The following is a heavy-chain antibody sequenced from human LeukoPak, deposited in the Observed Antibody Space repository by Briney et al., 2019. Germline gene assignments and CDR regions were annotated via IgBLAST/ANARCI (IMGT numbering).Heavy chain of an antibody. Sequence: SETLSLTCTVSGGSISSYYWSWIRQPAGKGLEWIGRIYTSGSTNYNPSLKSRVTLSVDTSKNQFSVKLSSVTAADTAVYYCASSPDTIFGVDYYFDYWGQGTLVTVSS. CDR1: GGSISSYY. V-gene: IGHV4-4*07. CDR3: ASSPDTIFGVDYYFDY. J-gene: IGHJ4*02. CDR2: IYTSGST. D-gene: IGHD3-3*01.